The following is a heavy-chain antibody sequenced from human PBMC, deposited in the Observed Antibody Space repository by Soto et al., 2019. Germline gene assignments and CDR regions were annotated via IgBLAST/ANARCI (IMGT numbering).Heavy chain of an antibody. V-gene: IGHV3-30*04. CDR2: ISHDGRVT. D-gene: IGHD2-21*02. J-gene: IGHJ4*02. Sequence: QVQLVESGGGMVQPGTSLRLSCAASGFTFNSLSLHWVRQRPDKGLEWVAVISHDGRVTFYADFVKGRFTVSRDNSKNTMYLQVNSMRAEDTAVYYGAREPYGDSQYFDYWGQGTLVTVSS. CDR3: AREPYGDSQYFDY. CDR1: GFTFNSLS.